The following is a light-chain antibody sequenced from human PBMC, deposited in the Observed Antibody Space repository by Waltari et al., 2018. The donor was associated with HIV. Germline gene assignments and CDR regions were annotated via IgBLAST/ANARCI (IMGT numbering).Light chain of an antibody. Sequence: QSALTQPASVSGSPGQSITISCTGTSSDVGAYNYVSWYQHHPGKAPKVMIYEVSNRPSGVSSRFSGSKSGNTASLTISGLQPEDEAHYYCSSYTSTTTLLFGGGTKLSVL. CDR3: SSYTSTTTLL. CDR1: SSDVGAYNY. CDR2: EVS. V-gene: IGLV2-14*01. J-gene: IGLJ2*01.